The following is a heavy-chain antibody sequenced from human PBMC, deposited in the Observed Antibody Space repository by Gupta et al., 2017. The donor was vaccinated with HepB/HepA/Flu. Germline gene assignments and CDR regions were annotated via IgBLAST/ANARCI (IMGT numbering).Heavy chain of an antibody. J-gene: IGHJ4*02. CDR3: AKCLPGAAARCGSTDY. CDR2: ISSSGGTT. D-gene: IGHD6-13*01. Sequence: DVPLLASGGGLVQPGGSLRLSCAASGFTFSTYAMSWIRQTPGKGLEWVSAISSSGGTTYYADSVKGRFTISRDNSKNTLYLQMNSLRAEDTAVYYCAKCLPGAAARCGSTDYWGQGTLVTVSS. V-gene: IGHV3-23*01. CDR1: GFTFSTYA.